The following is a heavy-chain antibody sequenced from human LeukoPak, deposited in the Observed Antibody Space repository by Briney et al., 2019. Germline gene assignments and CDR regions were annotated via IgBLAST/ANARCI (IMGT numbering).Heavy chain of an antibody. CDR3: ARDRRGYSYGGLDAFDI. Sequence: GGSLRLSSAASGFTFSSYSMNWVRQAPGKELEWVSSISSSSSYIYYADSVKGRFTISRDNAKNSLYLQMNSLRAEDTAVYYCARDRRGYSYGGLDAFDIWGQGTMVTVSS. J-gene: IGHJ3*02. CDR2: ISSSSSYI. V-gene: IGHV3-21*01. CDR1: GFTFSSYS. D-gene: IGHD5-18*01.